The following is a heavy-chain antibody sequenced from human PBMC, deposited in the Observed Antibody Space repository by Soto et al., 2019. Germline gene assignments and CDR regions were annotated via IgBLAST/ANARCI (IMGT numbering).Heavy chain of an antibody. CDR2: ISAYNGNT. V-gene: IGHV1-18*01. D-gene: IGHD3-16*02. Sequence: VASVKVSSKASGYTFTSYAISWVRQAPGQGLEWMGWISAYNGNTNYAQKLQGRVTMTTDTSTSTAYMELRSLRSDDTAVYYCARDPYIWGSYRANWFDPWGQGTLVTVSS. CDR1: GYTFTSYA. J-gene: IGHJ5*02. CDR3: ARDPYIWGSYRANWFDP.